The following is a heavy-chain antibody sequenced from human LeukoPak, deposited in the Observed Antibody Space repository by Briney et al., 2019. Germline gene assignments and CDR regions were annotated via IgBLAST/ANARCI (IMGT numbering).Heavy chain of an antibody. CDR1: GGSIRSSYYY. Sequence: PSETLSLTCTVSGGSIRSSYYYWGWIRQPPGKGLEWIGSIYDSGSTYYNPSLKSRVTISVDTSKNQFSLKLSSVTAADTAVYYCARTAAAGPFDYWGQGTLVTVSS. CDR2: IYDSGST. V-gene: IGHV4-39*01. D-gene: IGHD6-13*01. CDR3: ARTAAAGPFDY. J-gene: IGHJ4*02.